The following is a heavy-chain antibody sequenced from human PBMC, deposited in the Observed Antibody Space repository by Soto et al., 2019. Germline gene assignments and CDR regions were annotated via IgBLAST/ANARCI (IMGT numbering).Heavy chain of an antibody. Sequence: PGGSLRLSCAASGFTFSDYYMSWIRQAPGKGLEWVSYITSSGNTLYYADSVKGRFTISRDNAKNSLYLQMNSLRVEDTAVYYCARRYSSSYRVFDFWGQGTLVTVSS. D-gene: IGHD6-6*01. CDR3: ARRYSSSYRVFDF. CDR1: GFTFSDYY. V-gene: IGHV3-11*01. CDR2: ITSSGNTL. J-gene: IGHJ4*02.